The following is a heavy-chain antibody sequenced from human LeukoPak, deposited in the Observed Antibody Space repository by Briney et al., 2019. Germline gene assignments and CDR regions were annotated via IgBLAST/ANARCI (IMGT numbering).Heavy chain of an antibody. CDR3: ARHGGLRGDLAF. CDR1: GGSISGSSYY. CDR2: IFHTGST. J-gene: IGHJ4*02. V-gene: IGHV4-39*01. D-gene: IGHD3-16*01. Sequence: SEALSLTCTVSGGSISGSSYYWGWVRQPPEKGLEWIGTIFHTGSTYYSPSLKSRLTMSVDTSKNQFSLMLSSVTAADTAVYYCARHGGLRGDLAFWGQGTLVTVSS.